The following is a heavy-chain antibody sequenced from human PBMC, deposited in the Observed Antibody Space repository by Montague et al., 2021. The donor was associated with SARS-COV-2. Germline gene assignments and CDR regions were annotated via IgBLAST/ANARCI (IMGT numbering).Heavy chain of an antibody. Sequence: SETLSLTCTVSGGSVSGYYWNWIRQTPGKGLEWIGYIFYNGYTKYNPSLQSRVTLSVDTPENQFFLSLKSVTATDTATYFCARHTVSEDGTFFRSYFDPWGQGTLVTVSS. CDR2: IFYNGYT. CDR1: GGSVSGYY. V-gene: IGHV4-59*08. CDR3: ARHTVSEDGTFFRSYFDP. J-gene: IGHJ5*02. D-gene: IGHD1-1*01.